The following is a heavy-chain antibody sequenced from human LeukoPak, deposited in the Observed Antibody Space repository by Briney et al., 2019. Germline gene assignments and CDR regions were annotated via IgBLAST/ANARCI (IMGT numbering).Heavy chain of an antibody. CDR1: GGTFSSSA. V-gene: IGHV1-69*05. D-gene: IGHD4-17*01. J-gene: IGHJ4*02. Sequence: SVKVSCKASGGTFSSSAINWVRQAPGQGLEWMGRIIPVYGAPKFAQKFQGRVTTTTDESTRTAYMELSSLRSEDTAVYYCASKYGDYAPYHFDNWGQGTLVTVSS. CDR2: IIPVYGAP. CDR3: ASKYGDYAPYHFDN.